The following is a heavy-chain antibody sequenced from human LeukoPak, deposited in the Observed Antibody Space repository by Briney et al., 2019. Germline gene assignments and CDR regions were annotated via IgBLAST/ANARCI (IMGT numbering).Heavy chain of an antibody. CDR2: ISGSGGST. CDR3: TIDSSSILYYYYYYMDV. V-gene: IGHV3-23*01. J-gene: IGHJ6*03. Sequence: GGSLRLSCAASGFTFSSYGMSWVRQAPGKGLEWVSAISGSGGSTYYADSVKGRFTISRDNSKNTLYLQMNSLRAEDTAVYYCTIDSSSILYYYYYYMDVWGKGTTVTVSS. D-gene: IGHD6-13*01. CDR1: GFTFSSYG.